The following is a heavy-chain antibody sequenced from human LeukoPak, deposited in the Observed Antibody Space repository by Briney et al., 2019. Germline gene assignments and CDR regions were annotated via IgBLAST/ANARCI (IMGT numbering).Heavy chain of an antibody. J-gene: IGHJ6*03. CDR3: ARLYYYYYYMDV. Sequence: GASVKVSCKASGGTFSSYAISWVRQAPGQGLEWMGGIIPIFGTANYAQKFQGRVTITADESTSTAYMELSSLRSEDTAVYYCARLYYYYYYMDVWGKGTTVTVSS. V-gene: IGHV1-69*13. CDR1: GGTFSSYA. CDR2: IIPIFGTA.